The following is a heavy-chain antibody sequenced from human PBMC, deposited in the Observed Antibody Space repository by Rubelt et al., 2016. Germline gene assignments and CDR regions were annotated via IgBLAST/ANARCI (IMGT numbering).Heavy chain of an antibody. CDR1: SGSIGSYY. CDR2: IYYSGTP. Sequence: QVQLQESGPGLVKPSETLSLTCTVSSGSIGSYYWSWIRQPPGRGLEWIGYIYYSGTPNYNPSLMSRGTISVDTSKNQFSLKLSSVTAADTVVYYCARVNGYNLDYWGQGTLVTVSS. V-gene: IGHV4-59*01. D-gene: IGHD5-24*01. J-gene: IGHJ4*02. CDR3: ARVNGYNLDY.